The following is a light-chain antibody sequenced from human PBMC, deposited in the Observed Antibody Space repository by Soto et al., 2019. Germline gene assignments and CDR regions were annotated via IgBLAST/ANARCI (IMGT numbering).Light chain of an antibody. CDR3: SSYTSSSKI. J-gene: IGLJ2*01. V-gene: IGLV2-14*01. CDR1: SRDVGGYNY. CDR2: DVS. Sequence: QSALTQPGSVSGSPGQSITISCTGTSRDVGGYNYVSWYQQHPGKAPKLMIYDVSNRPSGVSNRFSGSKSGNTASLTISGLQAEDEADYYCSSYTSSSKIFGGGTKLTVL.